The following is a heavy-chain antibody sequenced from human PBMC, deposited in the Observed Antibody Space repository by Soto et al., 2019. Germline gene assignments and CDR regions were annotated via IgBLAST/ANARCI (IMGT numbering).Heavy chain of an antibody. CDR2: ISGSGGST. D-gene: IGHD3-3*01. V-gene: IGHV3-23*01. Sequence: GGSLRLSCAASGFTFSSYAMSWVRQAPGKGLEWVSAISGSGGSTYYADSVKGRFTISRDNSKNTLYLQMNSLRAEDTAVYYCAKDDYDFWSGLNSYYFDYWGQGTLVTVSS. CDR1: GFTFSSYA. CDR3: AKDDYDFWSGLNSYYFDY. J-gene: IGHJ4*02.